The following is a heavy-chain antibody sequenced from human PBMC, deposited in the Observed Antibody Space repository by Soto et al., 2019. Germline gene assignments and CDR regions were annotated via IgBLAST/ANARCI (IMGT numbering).Heavy chain of an antibody. J-gene: IGHJ5*02. D-gene: IGHD5-12*01. V-gene: IGHV4-59*08. CDR3: ARHLRYSGYGNWFDP. CDR1: GGSISSYY. CDR2: IYYSGST. Sequence: QVQLQESGPGLVKPSETLSLTCTVSGGSISSYYWSWIRQPPGKGLEWIGYIYYSGSTNYNPSLKTRLTTSLDTPQIQFSLKLGSVTAADTAVYYCARHLRYSGYGNWFDPWGQGTLVTVSS.